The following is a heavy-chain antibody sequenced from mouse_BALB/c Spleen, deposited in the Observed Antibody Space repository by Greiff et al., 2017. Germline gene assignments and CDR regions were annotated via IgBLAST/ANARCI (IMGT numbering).Heavy chain of an antibody. CDR2: INSNGGST. V-gene: IGHV5-6-3*01. D-gene: IGHD1-1*01. J-gene: IGHJ2*01. CDR3: ARDGYYGSYYFDY. CDR1: GFTFSSYG. Sequence: EVQLQESGGGLVQPGGSLKLSCAASGFTFSSYGMSWVRQTPDKRLELVATINSNGGSTYYPDSVKGRFTISRDNAKNTLYLQMSSLKSEDTAMYYCARDGYYGSYYFDYWGQGTTLTVSS.